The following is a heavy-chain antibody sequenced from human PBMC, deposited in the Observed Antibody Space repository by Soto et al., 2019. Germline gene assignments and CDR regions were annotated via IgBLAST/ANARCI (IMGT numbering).Heavy chain of an antibody. J-gene: IGHJ5*02. CDR3: AKDLRFLEWLPNWFDP. D-gene: IGHD3-3*01. CDR1: GFTFSSYA. Sequence: GGSLRLSCAASGFTFSSYAMSWVRQSPGKGLEWVSAISGSGGSTYYADSVKGRFTISRDNSKNTLYLQMNSLRAEDTAVYYCAKDLRFLEWLPNWFDPWGQGTLVTVSS. V-gene: IGHV3-23*01. CDR2: ISGSGGST.